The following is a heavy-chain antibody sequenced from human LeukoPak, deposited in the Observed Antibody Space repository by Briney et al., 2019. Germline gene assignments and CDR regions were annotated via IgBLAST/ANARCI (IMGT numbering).Heavy chain of an antibody. CDR3: ARVSAMTTIDY. D-gene: IGHD4-11*01. J-gene: IGHJ4*02. V-gene: IGHV3-53*01. Sequence: PGGSLRLSCAASGFTVSSNYMSWVGQAPGKGLEWVSVIYSGGSTYYADSVKGRFTISRDNSKNTLYLQMNSLRAEDTAVYYCARVSAMTTIDYWGQGTLVTVSS. CDR1: GFTVSSNY. CDR2: IYSGGST.